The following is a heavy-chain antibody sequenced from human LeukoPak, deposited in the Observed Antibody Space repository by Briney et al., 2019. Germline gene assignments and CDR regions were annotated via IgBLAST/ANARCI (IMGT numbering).Heavy chain of an antibody. Sequence: PGRSLRLSCAASGFTFSIYSMHWVRQAPGKGLEWVSYISSSSSTIKYADSVKGRFTISRDNAKNSLFLQMNSLRDEDTAVYYCARAKDNYYGSGSYDWGQGTLVTVSS. CDR2: ISSSSSTI. CDR3: ARAKDNYYGSGSYD. D-gene: IGHD3-10*01. CDR1: GFTFSIYS. J-gene: IGHJ4*02. V-gene: IGHV3-48*02.